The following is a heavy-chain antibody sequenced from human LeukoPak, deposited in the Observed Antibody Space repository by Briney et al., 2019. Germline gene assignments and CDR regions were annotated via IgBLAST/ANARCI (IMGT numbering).Heavy chain of an antibody. CDR2: IYYSGST. CDR1: GGSISSSSYY. Sequence: SETLSLTCTVSGGSISSSSYYWGWIRQPPGKGLEWIGSIYYSGSTNYNPSLKSRVTISVDTSKNQFSLKLSSVTAADTAVYYCARYAPYDSSGYWADAFDIWGQGTMVTVSS. D-gene: IGHD3-22*01. J-gene: IGHJ3*02. CDR3: ARYAPYDSSGYWADAFDI. V-gene: IGHV4-39*07.